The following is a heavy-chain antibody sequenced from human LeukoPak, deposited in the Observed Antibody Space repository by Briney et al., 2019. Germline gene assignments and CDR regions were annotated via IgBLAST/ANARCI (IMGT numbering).Heavy chain of an antibody. CDR2: ISAYNGNT. Sequence: ASVKVSCKASGYTFTSYGISWVRQAPGQGLEWMGWISAYNGNTNYAQKLQGRVTMTTDTSTSTAYMELRSLRSDDTAVYYRAREYSSPYYYYGMDVWGQGTTVTVSS. D-gene: IGHD6-13*01. J-gene: IGHJ6*02. CDR1: GYTFTSYG. V-gene: IGHV1-18*01. CDR3: AREYSSPYYYYGMDV.